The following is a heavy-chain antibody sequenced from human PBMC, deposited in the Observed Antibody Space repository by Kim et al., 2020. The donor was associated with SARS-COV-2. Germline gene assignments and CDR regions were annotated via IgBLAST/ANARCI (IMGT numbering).Heavy chain of an antibody. V-gene: IGHV4-4*02. CDR2: IYRSGST. J-gene: IGHJ6*02. CDR1: GGSISSSNW. Sequence: SETLSLTCAVSGGSISSSNWWNWVRQPPGKGLEWIGEIYRSGSTNYSPSLKSRVTISVDKSKNQFSLKLRSVTAADTAVYYCVRGSGASGHGMDVWGQGTTVTVSS. D-gene: IGHD6-19*01. CDR3: VRGSGASGHGMDV.